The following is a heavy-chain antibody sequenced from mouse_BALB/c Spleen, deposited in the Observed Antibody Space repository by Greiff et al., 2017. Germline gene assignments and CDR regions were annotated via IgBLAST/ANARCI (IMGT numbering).Heavy chain of an antibody. Sequence: EVKLQESGGGLVQPGGSLKLSCAASGFTFSSYTMSWVRQTPEKRLEWVAYISNGGGSTYYPDTVKGRFTISRDNAKNTLYLQMSSLKSEDTAMYYCARGLLRGKNAMDYGGQGTSVTVSS. J-gene: IGHJ4*01. CDR3: ARGLLRGKNAMDY. V-gene: IGHV5-12-2*01. D-gene: IGHD2-3*01. CDR1: GFTFSSYT. CDR2: ISNGGGST.